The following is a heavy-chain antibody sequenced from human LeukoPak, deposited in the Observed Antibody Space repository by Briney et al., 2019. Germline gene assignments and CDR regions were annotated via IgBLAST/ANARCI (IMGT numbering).Heavy chain of an antibody. D-gene: IGHD5-18*01. CDR2: ISGSGGST. CDR1: GFTFNYYG. J-gene: IGHJ4*02. CDR3: AKSTQLWGGGLEY. V-gene: IGHV3-23*01. Sequence: PGGSLRLSCEASGFTFNYYGMTWVRQAPGKGLEWVSSISGSGGSTYFADSVKGRFTISRDNSKDTLYLQMNSLRAEDTAVYYCAKSTQLWGGGLEYWGQGTLVTVSS.